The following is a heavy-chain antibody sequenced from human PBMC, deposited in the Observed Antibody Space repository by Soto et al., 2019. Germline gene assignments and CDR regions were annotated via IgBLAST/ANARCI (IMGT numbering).Heavy chain of an antibody. CDR2: IIPIVGTG. CDR3: ARVVILVPTASTHYYYHMDV. CDR1: GGTFSNYA. Sequence: QVQLVQSGAEVRKPGSSVTVSCKASGGTFSNYAISWVRQAPGPGLEWMGGIIPIVGTGSYAQKFQGRVTMTADEHTTTAYMELSSLRFEDTAVYYCARVVILVPTASTHYYYHMDVWGTGTTVTVSS. V-gene: IGHV1-69*01. J-gene: IGHJ6*04. D-gene: IGHD2-2*01.